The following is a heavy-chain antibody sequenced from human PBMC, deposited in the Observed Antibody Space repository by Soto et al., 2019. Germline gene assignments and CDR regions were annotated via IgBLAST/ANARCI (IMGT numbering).Heavy chain of an antibody. CDR1: GFTFSSYA. J-gene: IGHJ6*02. V-gene: IGHV3-23*01. CDR2: ISGSGGST. D-gene: IGHD5-12*01. Sequence: EVQLLESGGGLVQPGGSLRLSCAASGFTFSSYAMSWVRQAPGKGLEWGSAISGSGGSTYYADSVKGRFTISRDNSKNTLYLQMNSLRAEDTAVYYCGPSGRGSYYYYYGMDVWGQGTTVTVSS. CDR3: GPSGRGSYYYYYGMDV.